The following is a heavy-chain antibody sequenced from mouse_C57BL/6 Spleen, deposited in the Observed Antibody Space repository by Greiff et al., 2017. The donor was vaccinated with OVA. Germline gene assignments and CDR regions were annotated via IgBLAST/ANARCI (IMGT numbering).Heavy chain of an antibody. V-gene: IGHV1-7*01. CDR1: GYTFTSYW. D-gene: IGHD1-1*01. Sequence: VQLQQSGAELAKPGASVKLSCKASGYTFTSYWMHWVKQRPGQGLEWIGYINPSSGSTKYNQKFKDKATLTADKSSSTAYMQLSSLTYEDAAVYYCARRTHYYGSRSDYFDYWGQGTTLTVSS. CDR3: ARRTHYYGSRSDYFDY. J-gene: IGHJ2*01. CDR2: INPSSGST.